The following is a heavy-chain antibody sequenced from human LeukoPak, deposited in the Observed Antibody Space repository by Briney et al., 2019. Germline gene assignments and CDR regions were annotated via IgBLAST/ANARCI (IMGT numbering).Heavy chain of an antibody. CDR2: ISWTSGSI. D-gene: IGHD6-19*01. CDR3: AKDRLSGLSNWFDP. CDR1: GFTFDDYA. J-gene: IGHJ5*02. V-gene: IGHV3-9*01. Sequence: PGRSLRLSCAASGFTFDDYAMHWVRQAPGKGLEWVSGISWTSGSIGYADSVKGRFTISRDNAKNSLYLQMNSLRAEDTALYYCAKDRLSGLSNWFDPWGQGTLVTVSS.